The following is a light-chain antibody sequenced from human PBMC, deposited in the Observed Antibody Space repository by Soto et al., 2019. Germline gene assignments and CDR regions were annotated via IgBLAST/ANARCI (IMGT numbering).Light chain of an antibody. J-gene: IGLJ1*01. CDR2: DVS. Sequence: QSVLTQPASESGSPGQSITISCTGTSSDVGGYNYVSWYQHHPGKAPKLMIYDVSNRPSGVSNRFSGSKSGNTASLIISGLQAEDEADYYCSSYTSSSTLSTYVFGTGTKVTVL. CDR1: SSDVGGYNY. CDR3: SSYTSSSTLSTYV. V-gene: IGLV2-14*03.